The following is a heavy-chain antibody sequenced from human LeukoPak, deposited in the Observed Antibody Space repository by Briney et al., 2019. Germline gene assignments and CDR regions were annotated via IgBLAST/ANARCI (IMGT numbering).Heavy chain of an antibody. CDR3: ARVSYDSSGYINFDY. CDR2: ISGSGGST. D-gene: IGHD3-22*01. Sequence: GGSLRLSCAASGFTFSSYALSWVRQAPGKGLEWVSAISGSGGSTYYADSVKGRFTISRDNSKNTLYLQMNSLRAEDTAVYYCARVSYDSSGYINFDYWGQGTLVTVSS. CDR1: GFTFSSYA. V-gene: IGHV3-23*01. J-gene: IGHJ4*02.